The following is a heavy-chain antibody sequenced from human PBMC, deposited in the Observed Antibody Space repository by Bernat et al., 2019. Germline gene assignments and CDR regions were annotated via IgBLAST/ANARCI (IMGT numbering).Heavy chain of an antibody. D-gene: IGHD3-9*01. J-gene: IGHJ6*02. CDR1: GFTFSSYS. Sequence: VQLVESGGGVVQPGRSLRLSCAASGFTFSSYSMNWVRQAPGKGLEWVSSISSSSSYIYYADSVKGRFTISRDNAKNSLYLQMNSLRAEDTAVYYCARQIRYFDWPAGSCYGMDVWGQGTTVTVSS. V-gene: IGHV3-21*01. CDR2: ISSSSSYI. CDR3: ARQIRYFDWPAGSCYGMDV.